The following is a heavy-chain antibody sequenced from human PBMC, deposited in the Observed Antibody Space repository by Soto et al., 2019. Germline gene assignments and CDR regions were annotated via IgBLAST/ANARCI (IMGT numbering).Heavy chain of an antibody. Sequence: PSETLSLPCDVSGYSLSSGYYWGCIRQPPGKGLDWIASINHSGSTYYNPSLKSRITISVDMSKNEVSLRLSSVTAADTAVFYCARLNGWVDYWGQGALLTVYS. CDR2: INHSGST. J-gene: IGHJ4*01. CDR1: GYSLSSGYY. V-gene: IGHV4-38-2*01. D-gene: IGHD6-19*01. CDR3: ARLNGWVDY.